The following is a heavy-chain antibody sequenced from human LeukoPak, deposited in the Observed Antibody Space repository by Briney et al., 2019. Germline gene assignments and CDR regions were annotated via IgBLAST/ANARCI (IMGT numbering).Heavy chain of an antibody. CDR2: ISAYNGNT. CDR1: GYTFTSYG. V-gene: IGHV1-18*01. D-gene: IGHD3-10*01. J-gene: IGHJ4*02. CDR3: ARDPGFWYYGSGSYYPFDY. Sequence: ASVTVSCKASGYTFTSYGIGWVRQARGQGLEWMGWISAYNGNTNYAQKLQGRVTMTTDTSTSTAYMELRSLRSDDTAVYYCARDPGFWYYGSGSYYPFDYRGQGTLVTVSS.